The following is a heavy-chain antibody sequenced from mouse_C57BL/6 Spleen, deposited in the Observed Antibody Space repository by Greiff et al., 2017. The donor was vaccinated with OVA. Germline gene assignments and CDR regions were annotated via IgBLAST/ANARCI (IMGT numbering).Heavy chain of an antibody. D-gene: IGHD1-1*01. Sequence: VQLQQSGAELVRPGASVKLSCKASGYTFTDYYINWVKQRPGQGLEWIARIYPGSGNTYYNEKFKGKATLTAEKSSSTAYMQLSSLTSEDSAVYFCARSLITTVVDYAMDYWGQGTSVTVSS. CDR1: GYTFTDYY. J-gene: IGHJ4*01. V-gene: IGHV1-76*01. CDR2: IYPGSGNT. CDR3: ARSLITTVVDYAMDY.